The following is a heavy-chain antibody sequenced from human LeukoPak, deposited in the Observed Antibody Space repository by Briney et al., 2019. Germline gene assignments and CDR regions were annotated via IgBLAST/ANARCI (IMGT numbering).Heavy chain of an antibody. D-gene: IGHD5-24*01. V-gene: IGHV1-2*06. J-gene: IGHJ3*02. CDR3: ARVRRDGYNWGALDI. CDR2: INPNSGGT. CDR1: GYTFTGYY. Sequence: GASVKVSCKASGYTFTGYYMQWVRQAPGQGLEWMGRINPNSGGTNYAQKFQGRVTMTRDTSISTAYMELSRLRSDDTAVYYCARVRRDGYNWGALDIWGQGTMVTVSS.